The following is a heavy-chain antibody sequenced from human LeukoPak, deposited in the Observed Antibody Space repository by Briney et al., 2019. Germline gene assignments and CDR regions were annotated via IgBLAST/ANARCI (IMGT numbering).Heavy chain of an antibody. CDR3: AAKGKMEWEVGLHY. J-gene: IGHJ4*02. V-gene: IGHV1-24*01. CDR1: GYTLTELS. CDR2: FDTEDDET. D-gene: IGHD1-26*01. Sequence: ASVKVSCKVSGYTLTELSIHRVRQAPGKGLEWLGGFDTEDDETIYALNFQGRVTLTEDTSTDTAYMELTSLRSEDTAIYYCAAKGKMEWEVGLHYWGQGTLLIVSS.